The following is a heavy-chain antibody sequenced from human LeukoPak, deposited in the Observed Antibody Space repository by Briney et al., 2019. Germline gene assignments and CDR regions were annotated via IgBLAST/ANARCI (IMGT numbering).Heavy chain of an antibody. CDR1: GGTFSSYA. Sequence: GASVKVSCKASGGTFSSYAISWVRQAPGQGLEWMGRIIPILGIANYAQKFQGRVTITADKSTSTAYMELSSLRSEDTAVYYCARGDSSSSLPFDYWGQGTLVTVSS. J-gene: IGHJ4*02. V-gene: IGHV1-69*04. D-gene: IGHD6-6*01. CDR2: IIPILGIA. CDR3: ARGDSSSSLPFDY.